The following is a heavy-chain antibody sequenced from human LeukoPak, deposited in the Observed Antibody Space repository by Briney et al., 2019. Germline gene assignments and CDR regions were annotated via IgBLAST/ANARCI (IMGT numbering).Heavy chain of an antibody. CDR1: GYTFTNSY. V-gene: IGHV1-46*01. J-gene: IGHJ4*02. CDR3: ARGEGSGSYELLY. D-gene: IGHD3-10*01. CDR2: INPDGGNT. Sequence: ASVKVSCKASGYTFTNSYIHWVRQAPGQVLEWMGLINPDGGNTNYAQNFQGRVTLTRDTSTSTVYMELSRLRSDDTAVYYCARGEGSGSYELLYWGQGTLVTVSS.